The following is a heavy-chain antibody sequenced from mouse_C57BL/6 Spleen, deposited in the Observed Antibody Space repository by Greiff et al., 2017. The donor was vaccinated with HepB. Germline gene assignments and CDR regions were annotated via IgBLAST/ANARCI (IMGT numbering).Heavy chain of an antibody. Sequence: VQLQQPGTELVKPGASVTLSCKASGYTFTSYWMHWVKQRPGQGLEWIGNINPSNGGTNYNEKFKSKATLTVDKSSSTAYMQLSSLTSEDSAVYYCARGNSNYVEVWYFDVWGTGTTVTVSS. D-gene: IGHD2-5*01. CDR2: INPSNGGT. J-gene: IGHJ1*03. CDR1: GYTFTSYW. V-gene: IGHV1-53*01. CDR3: ARGNSNYVEVWYFDV.